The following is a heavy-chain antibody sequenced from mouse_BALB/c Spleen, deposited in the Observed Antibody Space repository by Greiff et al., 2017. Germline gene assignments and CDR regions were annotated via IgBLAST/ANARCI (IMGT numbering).Heavy chain of an antibody. CDR1: GFTFSSYA. V-gene: IGHV5-6-5*01. CDR3: AREGDYYGSSYLYFDY. J-gene: IGHJ2*01. Sequence: EVHLVESGGGLVKPGGSLKLSCAASGFTFSSYAMSWVRQTPEKRLEWVASISSGGSTYYPDSVKGRFTISRDNARNILYLQMSSLRSEDTAMYYCAREGDYYGSSYLYFDYWGQGTTLSLL. D-gene: IGHD1-1*01. CDR2: ISSGGST.